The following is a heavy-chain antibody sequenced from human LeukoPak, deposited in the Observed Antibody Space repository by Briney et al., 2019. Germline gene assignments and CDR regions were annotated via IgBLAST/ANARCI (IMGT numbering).Heavy chain of an antibody. CDR2: ISYDGSNK. CDR3: AREGGEYYYGMDF. J-gene: IGHJ6*02. Sequence: PGGSLRLSCAASGFTFSSYAMHWVRQAPGKGLEWVAVISYDGSNKYYADSVKGRFTISRDNSKNTLYLQMNSLRAEDTAVYYCAREGGEYYYGMDFWAQGTTVTVS. CDR1: GFTFSSYA. V-gene: IGHV3-30-3*01. D-gene: IGHD2-21*01.